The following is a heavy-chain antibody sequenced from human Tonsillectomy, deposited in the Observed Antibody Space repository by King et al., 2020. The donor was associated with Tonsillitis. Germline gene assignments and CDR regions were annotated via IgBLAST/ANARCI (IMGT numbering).Heavy chain of an antibody. J-gene: IGHJ3*02. CDR3: VRDNVIYFGEAGAFDI. D-gene: IGHD3-10*01. Sequence: VQLVESGGGLVQPGESLMLSCVASGFTFSSYWMSWVRQAPGKGLEWVANIKEDGSEKYYVDSVKGRFTISRDNAKNSLYLQMNSLGAEDTAVYYCVRDNVIYFGEAGAFDIWGQGTMVTVSS. V-gene: IGHV3-7*01. CDR1: GFTFSSYW. CDR2: IKEDGSEK.